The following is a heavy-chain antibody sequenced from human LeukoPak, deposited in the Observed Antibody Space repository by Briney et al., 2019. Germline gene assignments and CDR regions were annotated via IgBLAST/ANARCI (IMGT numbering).Heavy chain of an antibody. Sequence: GGSLRLSCAASGFTFSSYGMHWLRQAPGKGLEWVAVIWYDGSNKYYADSVKGRFTISRDNAKNTLYLQMNSLRAEDTAVYYCARVGMGELSPGGDYWGQGTLVTVSS. V-gene: IGHV3-33*01. D-gene: IGHD3-16*02. CDR3: ARVGMGELSPGGDY. J-gene: IGHJ4*02. CDR2: IWYDGSNK. CDR1: GFTFSSYG.